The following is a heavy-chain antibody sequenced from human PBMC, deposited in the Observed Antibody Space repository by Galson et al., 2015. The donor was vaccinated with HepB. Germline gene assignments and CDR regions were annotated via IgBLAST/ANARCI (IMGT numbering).Heavy chain of an antibody. CDR3: TTGPILRVHTDYYYAMDV. Sequence: SLRLSCAASGFTFSNAWMSWVRQAPGKGLEWVGRLKSKPDGGTTDNAAPVKGRFTISRDDSKNTLYLQMNSLKTEDTAVYYRTTGPILRVHTDYYYAMDVWGQGTTVTVSS. D-gene: IGHD4-17*01. CDR2: LKSKPDGGTT. CDR1: GFTFSNAW. V-gene: IGHV3-15*01. J-gene: IGHJ6*02.